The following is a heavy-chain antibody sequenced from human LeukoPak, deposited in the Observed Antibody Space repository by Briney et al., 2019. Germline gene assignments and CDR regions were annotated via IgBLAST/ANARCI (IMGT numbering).Heavy chain of an antibody. CDR1: GYTFSSYG. CDR2: ISAYNGYT. J-gene: IGHJ4*02. V-gene: IGHV1-18*01. D-gene: IGHD5-12*01. CDR3: ARGGATTTIDY. Sequence: ASAKVSCKTSGYTFSSYGISWVRQAPGQGLEWMGWISAYNGYTNYTQKLQGRVTMTTDTSTSTAYMELRSLRSDDTAVYYCARGGATTTIDYWGQGTLVTVSS.